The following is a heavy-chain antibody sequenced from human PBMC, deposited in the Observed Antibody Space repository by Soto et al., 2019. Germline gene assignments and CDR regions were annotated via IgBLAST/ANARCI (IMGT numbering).Heavy chain of an antibody. CDR1: GYTFTSYY. Sequence: ASVKVSCKASGYTFTSYYMHLVRQAPGQGLEWMGIINPSGGSTSYAQKFQGRVTMTRDTSTSTVYMELSSLRSEDTAVYYCASQPYYYYYMDVWGKGTTVTVSS. CDR3: ASQPYYYYYMDV. J-gene: IGHJ6*03. CDR2: INPSGGST. V-gene: IGHV1-46*03.